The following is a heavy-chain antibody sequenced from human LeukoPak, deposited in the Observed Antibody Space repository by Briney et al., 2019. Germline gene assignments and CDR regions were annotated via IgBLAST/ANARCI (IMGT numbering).Heavy chain of an antibody. CDR3: AKDRGFYYGSGSYLDY. D-gene: IGHD3-10*01. J-gene: IGHJ4*02. CDR1: GFTFSSYA. CDR2: ISWNSGSI. Sequence: PGGSLRLSCAASGFTFSSYAMSWVRQAPGKGLEWVSGISWNSGSIGYADSVKGRFTISRDNAKNSLYLQMNSLRAEDMALYYCAKDRGFYYGSGSYLDYWGQGTLVTVSS. V-gene: IGHV3-9*03.